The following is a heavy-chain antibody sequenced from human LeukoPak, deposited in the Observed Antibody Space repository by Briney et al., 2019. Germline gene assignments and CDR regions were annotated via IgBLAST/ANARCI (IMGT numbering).Heavy chain of an antibody. V-gene: IGHV3-30-3*01. CDR2: ISYDGSNK. Sequence: GGSLRLSCAASGFTFSSYAMHWVRQAPGKGLEWVAVISYDGSNKYYADSVKGRFTISRDNSKNTLYLQMNSLRAEDTAVYYCARSEREQLVNFDYWGQGTLVTVSS. CDR3: ARSEREQLVNFDY. D-gene: IGHD6-6*01. CDR1: GFTFSSYA. J-gene: IGHJ4*02.